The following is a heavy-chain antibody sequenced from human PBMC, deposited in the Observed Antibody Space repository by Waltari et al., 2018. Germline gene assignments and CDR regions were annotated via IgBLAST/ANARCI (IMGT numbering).Heavy chain of an antibody. CDR3: ARRLVGASEYFQH. V-gene: IGHV4-39*01. J-gene: IGHJ1*01. CDR2: IYYSGST. CDR1: GGSISSSSYY. D-gene: IGHD1-26*01. Sequence: QLQLQESGPGLVTPSETLSLTCTVSGGSISSSSYYWGWIRQPPGKGLEWIGSIYYSGSTYYNPSLKSRVTISVDTSKNQFSLKLSSVTAADTAVYYCARRLVGASEYFQHWGQGTLVTVSS.